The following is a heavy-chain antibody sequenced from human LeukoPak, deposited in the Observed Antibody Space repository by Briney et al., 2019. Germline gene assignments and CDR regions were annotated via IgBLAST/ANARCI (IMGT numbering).Heavy chain of an antibody. J-gene: IGHJ4*02. CDR2: IHYSGST. CDR1: GGSISNYY. Sequence: SETLSLTCTVSGGSISNYYWSWIRQPPGKGLEWIGYIHYSGSTNYSPSLKSRVTISVDTSKNQFSLKLSSVTAADTAVYYCARDAIAVAATMDYWGQGTLVTVSS. CDR3: ARDAIAVAATMDY. D-gene: IGHD6-19*01. V-gene: IGHV4-59*12.